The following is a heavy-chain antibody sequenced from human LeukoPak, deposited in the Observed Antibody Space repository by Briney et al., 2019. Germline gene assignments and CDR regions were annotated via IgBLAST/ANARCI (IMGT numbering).Heavy chain of an antibody. CDR1: GSTFSSYG. J-gene: IGHJ4*02. Sequence: GGSLRLSCAASGSTFSSYGMHWVRQAPGKGLEWVAFIRYDGNENFYGDPVKGRFTISRDNSKNTLYLQMNSLRAEDSAVYYCAKDNPIEEVPGLGPGQWGQGTLVTVSS. CDR3: AKDNPIEEVPGLGPGQ. D-gene: IGHD2-2*01. CDR2: IRYDGNEN. V-gene: IGHV3-30*02.